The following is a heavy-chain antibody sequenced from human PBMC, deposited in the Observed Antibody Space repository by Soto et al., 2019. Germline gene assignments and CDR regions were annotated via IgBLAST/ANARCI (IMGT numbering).Heavy chain of an antibody. CDR3: ASRDPGTSVDY. J-gene: IGHJ4*02. CDR1: GGSFTSNNW. Sequence: SETLSLTCAVSGGSFTSNNWWTWFRQPPGQGLEWIGEIYRTGSTNYNPSLKSRVTITLDKSENQFSLKVTSLTAADAAVYYCASRDPGTSVDYWGQGTLVTVSS. CDR2: IYRTGST. V-gene: IGHV4-4*02. D-gene: IGHD1-7*01.